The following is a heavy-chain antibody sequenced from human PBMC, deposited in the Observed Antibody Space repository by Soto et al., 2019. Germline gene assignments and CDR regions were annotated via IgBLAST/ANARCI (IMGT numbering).Heavy chain of an antibody. Sequence: LSLTCTVSGGSINSGDYYWSWIRQPPGKGLEWIGFIYYSASTYYNPSLKGRLTISPDTSRNQFSLRLTSVSAADTAVYYCARVPGGGITMNWFDPWGRGTLVTVSS. CDR3: ARVPGGGITMNWFDP. D-gene: IGHD3-16*01. V-gene: IGHV4-30-4*01. CDR2: IYYSAST. CDR1: GGSINSGDYY. J-gene: IGHJ5*02.